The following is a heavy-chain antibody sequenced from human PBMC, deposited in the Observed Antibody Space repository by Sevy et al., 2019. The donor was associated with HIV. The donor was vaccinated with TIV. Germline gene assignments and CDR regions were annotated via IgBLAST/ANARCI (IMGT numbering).Heavy chain of an antibody. CDR1: GGSFSGYY. V-gene: IGHV4-34*01. D-gene: IGHD3-3*01. J-gene: IGHJ6*02. CDR2: INHSGST. Sequence: SETLSLTCAVYGGSFSGYYWSWIRQPPGKGLEWIGEINHSGSTNYNPSLKSRVTISVDTSKNQFSLKLSSVTAADTAVYYCARRLTISRARMDVWGQGTTVTVSS. CDR3: ARRLTISRARMDV.